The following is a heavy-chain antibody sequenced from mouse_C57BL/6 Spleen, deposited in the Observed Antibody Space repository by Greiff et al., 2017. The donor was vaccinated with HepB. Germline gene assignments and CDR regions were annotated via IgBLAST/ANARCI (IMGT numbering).Heavy chain of an antibody. D-gene: IGHD1-1*01. J-gene: IGHJ2*01. CDR2: IDPETGGT. Sequence: QVQLKQSGAELVRPGASVTLSCKASGYTFTDYEMHWVKQTPVHGLEWIGAIDPETGGTAYNQKFKGKAILTADKSSSTAYMELRSLTSEDSAVYYGTRQYYGRRDYWGQGTTLTVSS. V-gene: IGHV1-15*01. CDR3: TRQYYGRRDY. CDR1: GYTFTDYE.